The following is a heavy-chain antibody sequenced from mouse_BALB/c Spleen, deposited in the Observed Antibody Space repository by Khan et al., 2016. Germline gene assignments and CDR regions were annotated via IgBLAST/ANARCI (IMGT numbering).Heavy chain of an antibody. V-gene: IGHV5-4*02. CDR2: ISDGGSYT. D-gene: IGHD2-1*01. CDR3: SVDGNFAY. J-gene: IGHJ3*01. Sequence: EVELVESGGGLVKPGGSLKISCAASGFTFSDYYMYWVRQTPEKRLEWVATISDGGSYTYYPDSLKGRFTISRDNAMNNLYLHMIRVKSEDTARYYWSVDGNFAYWGQGTLVTGAA. CDR1: GFTFSDYY.